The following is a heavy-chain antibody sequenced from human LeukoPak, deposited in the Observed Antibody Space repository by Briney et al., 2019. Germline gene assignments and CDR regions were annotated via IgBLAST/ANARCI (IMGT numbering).Heavy chain of an antibody. J-gene: IGHJ3*02. V-gene: IGHV4-4*07. Sequence: SETLSLTCTVSGGSISSYYWSWIRQPAGKGLEWIGRIYTRGSTNYSPSLKSRVTMSVDTSKNQFSLKLSSVTAADTAVYYCARDGSQPSYYYDSSGYQPSDAFDIWGQGTMVTVSS. CDR3: ARDGSQPSYYYDSSGYQPSDAFDI. CDR1: GGSISSYY. CDR2: IYTRGST. D-gene: IGHD3-22*01.